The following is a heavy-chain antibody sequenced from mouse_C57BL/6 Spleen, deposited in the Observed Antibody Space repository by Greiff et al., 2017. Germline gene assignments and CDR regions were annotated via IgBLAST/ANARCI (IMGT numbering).Heavy chain of an antibody. CDR3: ARAMELVFFDY. D-gene: IGHD4-1*01. J-gene: IGHJ2*01. CDR2: INPGSGGT. Sequence: VQLQQSGAELVRPGTSVKVSCKASGYAFTNYLIEWVKQRPGQGLEWIGVINPGSGGTNYNEKFKGKATLTADKSSSTAYMQLSSLTSEDSAVYFCARAMELVFFDYWGQGTTLTVSS. V-gene: IGHV1-54*01. CDR1: GYAFTNYL.